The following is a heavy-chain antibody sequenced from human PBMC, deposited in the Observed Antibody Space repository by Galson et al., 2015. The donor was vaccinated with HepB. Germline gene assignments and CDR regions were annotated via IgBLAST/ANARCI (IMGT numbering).Heavy chain of an antibody. Sequence: SVKVSCKASGYTFTGYYMHWVRQAPGQGLEWMGWINPNSGGTNYAQKFQGWVTMTRDTSISTAYMELSRLRSDDTAVYYCARGRRSSYDFWSGYYTGISDYYGMDVWGQGTTVTVSS. V-gene: IGHV1-2*04. J-gene: IGHJ6*02. CDR1: GYTFTGYY. CDR3: ARGRRSSYDFWSGYYTGISDYYGMDV. D-gene: IGHD3-3*01. CDR2: INPNSGGT.